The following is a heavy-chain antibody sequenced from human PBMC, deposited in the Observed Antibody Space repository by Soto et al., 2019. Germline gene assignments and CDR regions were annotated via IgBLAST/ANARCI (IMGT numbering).Heavy chain of an antibody. CDR3: ARRNYDISTGPTDY. J-gene: IGHJ4*02. CDR1: GYTFTSYG. D-gene: IGHD3-9*01. V-gene: IGHV1-18*01. Sequence: ASVKVSCKASGYTFTSYGISWVRQAPGQGLEWMGWISAYNGNTNYAQKLQGRVTMTTDTSTSTAYMELRSLRSDDTAVYYCARRNYDISTGPTDYWGQGTLVTLSS. CDR2: ISAYNGNT.